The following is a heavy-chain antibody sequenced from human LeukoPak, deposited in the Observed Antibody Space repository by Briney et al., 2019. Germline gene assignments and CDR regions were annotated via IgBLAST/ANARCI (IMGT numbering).Heavy chain of an antibody. CDR3: ARGDFGETNTAFDI. Sequence: ASVKVSCTTSGYTFTDDDIHWGRQAPGQGLEWMGWINPNSANTNYAQKLQGRVTFTRDTSLSIAYMELSSLTSEDAAVYFCARGDFGETNTAFDIWGQGTLVAVSS. J-gene: IGHJ3*02. CDR2: INPNSANT. D-gene: IGHD1-14*01. V-gene: IGHV1-8*03. CDR1: GYTFTDDD.